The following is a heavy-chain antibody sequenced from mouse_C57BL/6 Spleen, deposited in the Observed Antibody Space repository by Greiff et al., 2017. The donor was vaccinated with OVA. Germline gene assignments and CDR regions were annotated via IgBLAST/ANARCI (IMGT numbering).Heavy chain of an antibody. CDR1: GYTFTSYW. V-gene: IGHV1-69*01. CDR3: ARLGGDSKGLYAMDY. J-gene: IGHJ4*01. Sequence: QVQLQQPGAELVMPGASVKLSCKASGYTFTSYWMHWVKQRPGQGLEWIGEIDPSDSYTNYNQKFKGKSTLTVDKSSSTAYMQLSSLTSEDSAVYYCARLGGDSKGLYAMDYWGQGTSVTVSS. D-gene: IGHD2-5*01. CDR2: IDPSDSYT.